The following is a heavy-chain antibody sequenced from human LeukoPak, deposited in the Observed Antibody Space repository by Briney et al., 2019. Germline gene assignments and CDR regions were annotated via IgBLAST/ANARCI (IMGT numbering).Heavy chain of an antibody. CDR3: ARNFANWYFDL. CDR2: IYYSGST. V-gene: IGHV4-59*01. CDR1: GGSISSYY. Sequence: PSETLSLTCTVSGGSISSYYWSWIRQPPGKGLEWIGYIYYSGSTNYNPSLKSRVTISVDTSKNQFSLKLISVTAADTAVYYCARNFANWYFDLWGRGTLVTVSS. J-gene: IGHJ2*01.